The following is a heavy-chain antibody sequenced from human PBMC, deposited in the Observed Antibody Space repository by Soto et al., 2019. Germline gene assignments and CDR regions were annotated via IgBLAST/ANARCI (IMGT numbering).Heavy chain of an antibody. Sequence: ASVKVSCKASGYTFSDYYIHWVRQAPGQGLQWMGCINPKSGDRRYAQMFRGWVFMTRDTSISTAYMEVSGLKSDDTAVYFCARGAEVGIELAAFDQWGQGTLVTVSS. J-gene: IGHJ4*02. CDR1: GYTFSDYY. CDR3: ARGAEVGIELAAFDQ. V-gene: IGHV1-2*04. CDR2: INPKSGDR. D-gene: IGHD2-8*02.